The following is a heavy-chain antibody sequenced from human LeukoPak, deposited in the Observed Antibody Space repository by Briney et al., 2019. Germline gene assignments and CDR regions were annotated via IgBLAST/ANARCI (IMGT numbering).Heavy chain of an antibody. J-gene: IGHJ4*02. CDR3: ARATYYDFWSGLI. Sequence: PGGSLRLSCSASGFTFSSYSMNWVRQAPGKGLEWVSSISSSRSYIYYADSVKGRFTISRDNAKNSLYLKMNSLRAEDTAVYYCARATYYDFWSGLIWGQGTLVTVSS. V-gene: IGHV3-21*01. CDR2: ISSSRSYI. D-gene: IGHD3-3*01. CDR1: GFTFSSYS.